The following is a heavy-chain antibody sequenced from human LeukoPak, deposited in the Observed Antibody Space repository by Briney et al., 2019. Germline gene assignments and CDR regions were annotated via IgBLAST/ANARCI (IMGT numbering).Heavy chain of an antibody. D-gene: IGHD4-11*01. CDR3: VRGNYSQSSYFYCMDV. CDR1: GGSISSYS. CDR2: VFTSEST. Sequence: SSETLSLTCTLSGGSISSYSWNWIRQPAGKGLEWIGRVFTSESTNYNPSLKSRVTMSLDTSKSQFSLRLSSVTAADTAVYYCVRGNYSQSSYFYCMDVWGRGTTVTVSS. J-gene: IGHJ6*03. V-gene: IGHV4-4*07.